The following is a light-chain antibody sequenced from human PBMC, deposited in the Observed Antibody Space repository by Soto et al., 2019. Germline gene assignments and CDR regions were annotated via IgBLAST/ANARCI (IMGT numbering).Light chain of an antibody. Sequence: EIVMTQSPATLSVSPGERATLSCRASQSVSSNLAWYQQKPGQAPRLLIYGASTRATGIPARFSGSGSGTEFTLTISSLQSEDFAFYYCQQYNNWPPWTFGPGTKVESK. CDR1: QSVSSN. V-gene: IGKV3-15*01. CDR3: QQYNNWPPWT. J-gene: IGKJ1*01. CDR2: GAS.